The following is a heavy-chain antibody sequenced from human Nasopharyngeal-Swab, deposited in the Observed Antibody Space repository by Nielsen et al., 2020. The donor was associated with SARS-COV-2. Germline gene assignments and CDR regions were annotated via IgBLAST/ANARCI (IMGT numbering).Heavy chain of an antibody. D-gene: IGHD3-10*01. V-gene: IGHV3-48*04. J-gene: IGHJ4*02. Sequence: GESLKISCAASGFTFSNYNMHWVRQAPGKGLEWISYISKSSSTVYYADSVRGRFTISRDNAKNSLFLQMNNLRAEDTAVYYCVRALGEEGDYWGQGTPVTVSS. CDR3: VRALGEEGDY. CDR2: ISKSSSTV. CDR1: GFTFSNYN.